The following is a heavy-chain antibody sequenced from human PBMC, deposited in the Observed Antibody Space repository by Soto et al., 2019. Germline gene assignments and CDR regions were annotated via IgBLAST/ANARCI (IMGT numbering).Heavy chain of an antibody. J-gene: IGHJ4*02. CDR2: IYCAEGK. D-gene: IGHD4-17*01. V-gene: IGHV2-5*02. Sequence: SGPRVVKGKQTLALPCPSPAFPLRTIGVVVGWMRPPPGTALAWLAIIYCAEGKRYRPSLXXRCTITKDTSKSQVVLTMTNMDPVDTATYYCAHGPRPRDYGDYYFDDGGQRTLVTVSS. CDR3: AHGPRPRDYGDYYFDD. CDR1: AFPLRTIGVV.